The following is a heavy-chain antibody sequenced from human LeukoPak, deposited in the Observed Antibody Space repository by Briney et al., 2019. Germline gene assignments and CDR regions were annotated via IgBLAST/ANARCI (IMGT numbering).Heavy chain of an antibody. CDR3: ARVHSYYDFWSGYFTSNWFDP. CDR1: GYTFTSYD. Sequence: ASVKVPCKASGYTFTSYDINWVRQATGQGLEWMGWMNPNSGNTGYAQKFQGRVTMTRNTSISTAYMELSSLRSEDTAVYYCARVHSYYDFWSGYFTSNWFDPWGQGTLVTVSS. CDR2: MNPNSGNT. J-gene: IGHJ5*02. V-gene: IGHV1-8*01. D-gene: IGHD3-3*01.